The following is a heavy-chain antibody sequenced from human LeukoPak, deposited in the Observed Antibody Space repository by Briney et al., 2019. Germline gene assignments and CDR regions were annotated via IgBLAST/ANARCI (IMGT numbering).Heavy chain of an antibody. CDR1: GFTFDDYA. Sequence: PGGSLRLSCAASGFTFDDYAMHWVRQAPGKGLEWVSGISWNSGSIGYADSVKGRFTISRDNAKNSLFLQMNSLRAEDTALYYCAKDLDGSATWGQGTLVTVSS. D-gene: IGHD3-10*01. CDR2: ISWNSGSI. J-gene: IGHJ5*02. CDR3: AKDLDGSAT. V-gene: IGHV3-9*01.